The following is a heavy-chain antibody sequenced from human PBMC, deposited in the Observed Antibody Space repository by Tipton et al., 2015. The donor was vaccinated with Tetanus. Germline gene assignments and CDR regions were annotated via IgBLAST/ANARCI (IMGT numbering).Heavy chain of an antibody. D-gene: IGHD6-13*01. CDR2: ISGSGDYT. CDR1: GFTFSNFA. Sequence: SLRLSCTASGFTFSNFAMSWVRQAPGRGLEWVSTISGSGDYTYYADSVKGQFTISRDNSKNTLSLQMNSLRADDTAVYYCAKGGGHSCSWSDYLDSWGQGTLVTVSS. V-gene: IGHV3-23*01. J-gene: IGHJ4*02. CDR3: AKGGGHSCSWSDYLDS.